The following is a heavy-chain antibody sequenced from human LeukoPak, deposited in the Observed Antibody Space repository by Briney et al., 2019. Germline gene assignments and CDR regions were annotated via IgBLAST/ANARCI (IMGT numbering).Heavy chain of an antibody. D-gene: IGHD3-10*01. CDR3: ARHGYYYGSGSYLDY. V-gene: IGHV4-4*07. J-gene: IGHJ4*02. Sequence: SETLSLTCTVSGGSISSYYWSWIRQPAGKGLEWIGRIYTSGSTNYNPSLKRRVTLPVDTSKNQFSLKLSSVTAADTAVYYCARHGYYYGSGSYLDYWGQGTLVTVSS. CDR2: IYTSGST. CDR1: GGSISSYY.